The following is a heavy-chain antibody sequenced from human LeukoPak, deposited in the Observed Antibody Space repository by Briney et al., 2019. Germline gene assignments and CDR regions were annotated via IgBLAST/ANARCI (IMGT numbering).Heavy chain of an antibody. D-gene: IGHD1-1*01. CDR2: ISSSGFTM. V-gene: IGHV3-48*03. CDR3: ARQSSIWNDGTNTDFNY. CDR1: GFTFSSYE. Sequence: GGSLRLSCAASGFTFSSYEMNWVRQAPGKGLEWVSYISSSGFTMYYADSVEGRFTISRDNAKNSLYLQMNSLRAEDTAVYYCARQSSIWNDGTNTDFNYWGQGTLVTVSS. J-gene: IGHJ4*02.